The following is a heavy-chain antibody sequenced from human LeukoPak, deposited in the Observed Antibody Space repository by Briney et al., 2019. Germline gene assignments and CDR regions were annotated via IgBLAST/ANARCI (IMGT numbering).Heavy chain of an antibody. V-gene: IGHV3-48*02. CDR1: GFSFSTYS. Sequence: GGSLRLSCAASGFSFSTYSMNWVRQAPGKGLEWVSYIRSSGSTIYYADSVKGRFTMSRDNAKNSLYLQMNSLRDEDTAVYYCARDPAHSSGPFDCWGQGTLVTVSS. CDR3: ARDPAHSSGPFDC. D-gene: IGHD3-22*01. CDR2: IRSSGSTI. J-gene: IGHJ4*02.